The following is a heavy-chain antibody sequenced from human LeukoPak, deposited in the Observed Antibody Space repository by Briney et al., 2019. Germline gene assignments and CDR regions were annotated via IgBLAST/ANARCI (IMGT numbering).Heavy chain of an antibody. CDR1: GFTFSSYS. J-gene: IGHJ4*02. CDR3: ARGGPLSKIDY. V-gene: IGHV3-21*01. CDR2: ISSSSSYI. Sequence: GGSLRLSCAASGFTFSSYSMNWVRQAPGEGLEWVSSISSSSSYIYYADSVKGRFTISRDNAKNSLYLQMNSLRAEDTAVYYCARGGPLSKIDYWGQGTLVTVSS. D-gene: IGHD3-10*01.